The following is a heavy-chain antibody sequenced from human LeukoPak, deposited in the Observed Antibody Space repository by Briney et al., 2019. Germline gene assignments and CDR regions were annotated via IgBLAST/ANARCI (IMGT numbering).Heavy chain of an antibody. D-gene: IGHD6-13*01. J-gene: IGHJ4*02. CDR3: ARDSPREIAEFDY. Sequence: SETLSLTCTVSGGSISSYYWSWIRQPPGKGLEWIGYIYYSGSTNYNPSLKSRVTISVDTSKNQFSLKLSSVTAADTAVYYCARDSPREIAEFDYWGQGTLVTVSS. CDR1: GGSISSYY. V-gene: IGHV4-59*01. CDR2: IYYSGST.